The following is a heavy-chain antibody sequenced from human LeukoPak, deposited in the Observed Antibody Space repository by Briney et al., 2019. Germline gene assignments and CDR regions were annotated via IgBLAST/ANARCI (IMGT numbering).Heavy chain of an antibody. D-gene: IGHD1-26*01. CDR3: ARSERTGSYSYYFDY. V-gene: IGHV3-33*01. J-gene: IGHJ4*02. Sequence: GRSLRLSCAASGFTFSDYSMHWVRQAPGKGLQWVAIIWYDGINKYYADSVKGRFTISRDNSRNTLYLQMNSLTAEDTALYYCARSERTGSYSYYFDYWGQGALVTVSS. CDR1: GFTFSDYS. CDR2: IWYDGINK.